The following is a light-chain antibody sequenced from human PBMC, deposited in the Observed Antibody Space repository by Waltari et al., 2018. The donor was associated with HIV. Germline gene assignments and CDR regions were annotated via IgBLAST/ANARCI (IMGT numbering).Light chain of an antibody. CDR2: AMG. CDR3: MQYLQPPFA. Sequence: EIVMTQTPLSLSVTPGQPASIFCNSSQTLVHANGQTLVSWFLLKPGQPPQTLIYAMGNRFTGVPDRFSGIGSRKDFDLYISRVEPDDIGLYYCMQYLQPPFAFGPGTRVDI. CDR1: QTLVHANGQTL. V-gene: IGKV2D-29*01. J-gene: IGKJ3*01.